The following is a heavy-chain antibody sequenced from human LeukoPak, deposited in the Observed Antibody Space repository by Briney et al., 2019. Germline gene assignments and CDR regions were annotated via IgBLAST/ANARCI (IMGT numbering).Heavy chain of an antibody. CDR3: IRNYYDRSGYYYFDY. CDR1: GFTFDDYA. V-gene: IGHV3-43*02. J-gene: IGHJ4*02. CDR2: INGDGGST. Sequence: PGGSLRLSCAASGFTFDDYAMHWVRQAPGKGLEWVSLINGDGGSTYYADSVKGRFTISRDNSKNSLYLQMNGLRTEDTALYYCIRNYYDRSGYYYFDYWGQGTLVTVSS. D-gene: IGHD3-22*01.